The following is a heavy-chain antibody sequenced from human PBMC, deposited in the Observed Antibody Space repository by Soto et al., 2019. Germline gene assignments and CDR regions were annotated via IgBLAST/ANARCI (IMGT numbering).Heavy chain of an antibody. CDR1: GFTFSSYW. J-gene: IGHJ4*02. CDR3: ASDFKTDPSYDYIWGSYRQYYFDY. V-gene: IGHV3-7*01. Sequence: EVQLVESGGGLVQPGGSLRLSCAASGFTFSSYWMSWVRQAPGKGLEWVANIKQDGSEKYYVDSVKGRFTISRDNAKNSLYLQMNSLRAEDTAVYYCASDFKTDPSYDYIWGSYRQYYFDYWGQGTLVTVSS. D-gene: IGHD3-16*02. CDR2: IKQDGSEK.